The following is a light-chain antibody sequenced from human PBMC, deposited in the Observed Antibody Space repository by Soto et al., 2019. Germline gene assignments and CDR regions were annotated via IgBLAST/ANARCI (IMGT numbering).Light chain of an antibody. CDR3: KQDHNWTVT. CDR1: QSVSTN. Sequence: EIVMTQSPATLSVSPGARATLSCRASQSVSTNLAWYQQEPGQAPRVLIYGASTRATGIPARFSGSGSGTEFSLTISSLQSEDFVVYYCKQDHNWTVTFGPGTKVDLK. J-gene: IGKJ3*01. CDR2: GAS. V-gene: IGKV3-15*01.